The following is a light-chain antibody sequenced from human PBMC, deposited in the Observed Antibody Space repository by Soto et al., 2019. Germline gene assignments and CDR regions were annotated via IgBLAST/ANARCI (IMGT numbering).Light chain of an antibody. J-gene: IGKJ1*01. CDR1: QSVSSTY. Sequence: EIGLTQSPDTLAVSPCEVATLSCSASQSVSSTYLIWYQQKPGQAPRLLISDGSSRATGIPDRFSGSGSGTDFTLTISRLEPEDFAVYYCQQYGSSPQTFGQGTKVDNK. V-gene: IGKV3-20*01. CDR3: QQYGSSPQT. CDR2: DGS.